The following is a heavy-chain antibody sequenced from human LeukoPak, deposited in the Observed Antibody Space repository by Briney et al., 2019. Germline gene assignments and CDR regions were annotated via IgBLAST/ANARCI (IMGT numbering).Heavy chain of an antibody. CDR1: GGSISSSSYY. Sequence: PSETLSLTCTVSGGSISSSSYYWGWIRQPPGKGLEWIGEINHSGSTNYNPSLKSRVTISVDTSKNQFSLKLSSVTAADTAVYYCARGTTGYYTYYYYYGMDVWGQGTTVTVSS. CDR2: INHSGST. J-gene: IGHJ6*02. D-gene: IGHD3/OR15-3a*01. CDR3: ARGTTGYYTYYYYYGMDV. V-gene: IGHV4-39*07.